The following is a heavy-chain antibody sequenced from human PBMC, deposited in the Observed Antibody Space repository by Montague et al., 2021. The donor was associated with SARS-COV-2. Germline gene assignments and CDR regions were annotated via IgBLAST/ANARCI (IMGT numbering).Heavy chain of an antibody. CDR2: ISDSGST. J-gene: IGHJ4*02. CDR3: GRHYSATLPAVY. V-gene: IGHV4-59*08. CDR1: GGSISSFY. D-gene: IGHD2-15*01. Sequence: SETLSLTCTVSGGSISSFYWSWFRQPPGKGLEWIGYISDSGSTNYNPSLTSRVTMSVDTSKNQFSLKVNSVTAADTAVYYCGRHYSATLPAVYWGQRTLVTVSS.